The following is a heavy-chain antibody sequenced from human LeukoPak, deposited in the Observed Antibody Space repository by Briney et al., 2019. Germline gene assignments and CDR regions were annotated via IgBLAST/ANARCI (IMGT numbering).Heavy chain of an antibody. V-gene: IGHV1-8*01. CDR3: ALVWCGEVLVGRGFDY. CDR2: MNPNIGDT. Sequence: SVNVSRKPSGYTFTSYCMYWVRQAPRPGLEWLGWMNPNIGDTAYAQGFQGRVTMTSNTTIRTAYMEPSCLRCDDTALYYFALVWCGEVLVGRGFDYWGRKTRVTVAS. CDR1: GYTFTSYC. D-gene: IGHD3-10*01. J-gene: IGHJ4*02.